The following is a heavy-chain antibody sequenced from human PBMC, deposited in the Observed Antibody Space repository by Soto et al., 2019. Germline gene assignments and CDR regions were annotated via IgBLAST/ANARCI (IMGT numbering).Heavy chain of an antibody. CDR1: GYTFTGYY. V-gene: IGHV1-2*02. D-gene: IGHD3-22*01. Sequence: ASVKVSCKASGYTFTGYYMHWVRQAPGQGLEWMGWINPNSGGTNYAQKFQGRVTMTRDTSISTAYMELSRLRSDDTAVYYCARDRDLYYYDSSGYYFDYWGQGTLVTVSS. J-gene: IGHJ4*02. CDR3: ARDRDLYYYDSSGYYFDY. CDR2: INPNSGGT.